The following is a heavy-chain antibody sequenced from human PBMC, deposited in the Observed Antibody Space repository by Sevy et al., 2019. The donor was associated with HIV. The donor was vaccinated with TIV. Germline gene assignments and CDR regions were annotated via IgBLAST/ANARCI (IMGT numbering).Heavy chain of an antibody. CDR1: GFTVSSNY. CDR2: IYSDGTT. CDR3: ARGKSGYGYALNY. Sequence: GGSLRLSCAASGFTVSSNYMTWVRQVPGKGLEGVSVIYSDGTTYHADSAKVRFTISRDNSKNTRYLQMNSLRAEDTAVYYCARGKSGYGYALNYWGQGTLVTVSS. J-gene: IGHJ4*02. D-gene: IGHD5-18*01. V-gene: IGHV3-66*01.